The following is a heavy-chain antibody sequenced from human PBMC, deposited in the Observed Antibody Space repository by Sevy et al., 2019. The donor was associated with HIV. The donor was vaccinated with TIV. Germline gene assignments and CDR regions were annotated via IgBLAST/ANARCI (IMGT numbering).Heavy chain of an antibody. CDR1: GFTFSSYG. CDR2: ISYDGSNK. CDR3: ANGYRGAFDI. V-gene: IGHV3-30*18. D-gene: IGHD1-1*01. J-gene: IGHJ3*02. Sequence: GGSLRLSCVASGFTFSSYGMHWVRQAPGKGLEWVAVISYDGSNKYYADSVKGRFTISRDNSKNTLYLQMNSLRAEDTAVYYCANGYRGAFDIWGQGTMVTVSS.